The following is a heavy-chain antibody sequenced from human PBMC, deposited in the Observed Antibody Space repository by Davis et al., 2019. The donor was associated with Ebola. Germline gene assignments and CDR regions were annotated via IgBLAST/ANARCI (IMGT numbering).Heavy chain of an antibody. Sequence: SETLSLTCTVSGGSISSYYWSWIRQPPGKGLEWIGEINHSGSTNYNPSLKSRVTISVDTSKNQFSLKLSSVTAADTAVYYCARGKIVVVVAATHYYYYGMDVWGQGTTVTVSS. CDR1: GGSISSYY. CDR2: INHSGST. CDR3: ARGKIVVVVAATHYYYYGMDV. V-gene: IGHV4-34*01. J-gene: IGHJ6*02. D-gene: IGHD2-15*01.